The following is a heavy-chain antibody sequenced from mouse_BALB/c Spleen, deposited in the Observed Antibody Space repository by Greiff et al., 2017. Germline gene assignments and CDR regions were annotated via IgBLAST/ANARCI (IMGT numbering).Heavy chain of an antibody. Sequence: VQLQQSGTVLARPGASVKMSCKASGFSFTSYWMHWVKQRPGQGLEWIGAIYHGNSDTSYNQKFKGKAKLTTVTSASTAYMELSSLTTEDSAVCYCTSAVYYYDSIWFAYWGQGTLVTVSA. V-gene: IGHV1-5*01. D-gene: IGHD1-1*01. CDR2: IYHGNSDT. CDR3: TSAVYYYDSIWFAY. CDR1: GFSFTSYW. J-gene: IGHJ3*01.